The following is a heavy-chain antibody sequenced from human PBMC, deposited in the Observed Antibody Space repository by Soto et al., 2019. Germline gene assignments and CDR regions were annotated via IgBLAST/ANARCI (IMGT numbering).Heavy chain of an antibody. J-gene: IGHJ5*02. Sequence: QEQLVESGGGVVQPGRSLKLSCAASGFTFSRYGMHWVRQAPGKGLEWVAVIFYDGSRKEYAASLKGRFTISRDNSKNTLSLRMNSLEAEDTAIYYCVREESDNDGNWFDRWGQGTLVTVSS. D-gene: IGHD5-12*01. CDR1: GFTFSRYG. CDR3: VREESDNDGNWFDR. CDR2: IFYDGSRK. V-gene: IGHV3-33*01.